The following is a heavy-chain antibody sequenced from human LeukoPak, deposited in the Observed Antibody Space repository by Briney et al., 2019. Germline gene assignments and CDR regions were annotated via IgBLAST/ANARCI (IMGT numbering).Heavy chain of an antibody. J-gene: IGHJ4*02. CDR1: GFSFSSYA. CDR3: AKALTPYCSSTSCYVTDY. CDR2: ISGSGGST. V-gene: IGHV3-23*01. Sequence: GVSLRLSCAASGFSFSSYAMSWVRQAPGKGLEWVSGISGSGGSTYYADSVKGRFTISRDNSKNTLYLQMNSLRAEDTAVYYCAKALTPYCSSTSCYVTDYWGQGTLVTVSS. D-gene: IGHD2-2*01.